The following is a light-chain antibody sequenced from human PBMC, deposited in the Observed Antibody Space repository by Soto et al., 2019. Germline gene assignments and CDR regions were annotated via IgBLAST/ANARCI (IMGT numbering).Light chain of an antibody. Sequence: DIQMTQSPSTLSASVGDRVTITCRASQSISSWLAWYQQKPGKAPKLLIHKASSLQSGVPSRFSGSGSGTDFTLTISSLQPEDFATYYCQQSYSTPYITFGQGTRLEIK. CDR3: QQSYSTPYIT. J-gene: IGKJ5*01. V-gene: IGKV1-5*03. CDR2: KAS. CDR1: QSISSW.